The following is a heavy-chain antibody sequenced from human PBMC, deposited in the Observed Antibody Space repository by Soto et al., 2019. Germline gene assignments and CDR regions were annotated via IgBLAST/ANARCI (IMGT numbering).Heavy chain of an antibody. V-gene: IGHV1-69*13. CDR2: IIPIFGTA. D-gene: IGHD3-3*01. J-gene: IGHJ6*02. CDR3: AVARFLEWLFQKYYYYYGMDV. Sequence: SVKVSCKASGGTFSSYAISWVRQAPGQGLERMGGIIPIFGTANYAQKFQGRVTITADESTSTAYMELSSLRSEDTAVYYCAVARFLEWLFQKYYYYYGMDVWGQGTTVTVSS. CDR1: GGTFSSYA.